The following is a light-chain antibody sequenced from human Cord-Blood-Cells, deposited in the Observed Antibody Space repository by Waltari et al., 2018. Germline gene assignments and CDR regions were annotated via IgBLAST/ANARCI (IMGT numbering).Light chain of an antibody. V-gene: IGLV2-14*03. Sequence: QSALTQPASVSGSPGQSITISCTGTSSDVGGYNYVSWYQQHPGKAPKLMIYDVSNRPSGVSIRFAGSKSSNTASLTISGLQAEDEADYYCSSYTSSSTLEVFGGGTKLTVL. CDR2: DVS. CDR1: SSDVGGYNY. J-gene: IGLJ3*02. CDR3: SSYTSSSTLEV.